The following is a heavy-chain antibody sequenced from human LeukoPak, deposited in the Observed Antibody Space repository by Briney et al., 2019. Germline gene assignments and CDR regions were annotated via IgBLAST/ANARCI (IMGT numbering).Heavy chain of an antibody. CDR2: ISSSGSTI. J-gene: IGHJ6*02. D-gene: IGHD3-22*01. CDR3: ARDSSYYYDRYYYGMDV. V-gene: IGHV3-48*03. Sequence: GGSLRLSRAASGFTFSSYEMNWVRQAPGKGLEWVSYISSSGSTIYYADSVKGRFTISRDNAKNSLYLQMNRLRAEDTAVYYCARDSSYYYDRYYYGMDVWGQGTTVTVSS. CDR1: GFTFSSYE.